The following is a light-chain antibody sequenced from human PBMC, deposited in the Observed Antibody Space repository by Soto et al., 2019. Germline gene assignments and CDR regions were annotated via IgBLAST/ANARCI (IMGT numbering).Light chain of an antibody. CDR1: QSVNSN. J-gene: IGKJ4*01. CDR2: DAS. V-gene: IGKV3-15*01. CDR3: HQYNVWPPLT. Sequence: EIVMTQSPATLSVSPGERATLSCRASQSVNSNLAWYRQKPGQAPRLLISDASTRATGVPARFSGSGSGTEFPLTISSLQSEDSGIYYCHQYNVWPPLTFGGGTKVEIK.